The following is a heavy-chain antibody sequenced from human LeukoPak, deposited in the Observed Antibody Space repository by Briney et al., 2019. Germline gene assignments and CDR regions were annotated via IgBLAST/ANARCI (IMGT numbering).Heavy chain of an antibody. J-gene: IGHJ4*02. CDR2: IYPGGTT. Sequence: SETLSLTCTVSGGTISSYYWSWIRQPPGKGLEWLGYIYPGGTTNYNPSLKSRVTISIDTSKNQFYVRLKSVTAADTAVYYCARGYSSSWYLYYFDYWGQGTLVTVSS. V-gene: IGHV4-4*08. D-gene: IGHD6-13*01. CDR3: ARGYSSSWYLYYFDY. CDR1: GGTISSYY.